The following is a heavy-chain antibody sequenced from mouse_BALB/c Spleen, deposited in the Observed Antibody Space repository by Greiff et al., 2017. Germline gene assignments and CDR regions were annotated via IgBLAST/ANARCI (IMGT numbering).Heavy chain of an antibody. CDR2: INPGSGGT. D-gene: IGHD2-13*01. CDR3: ARFDYWGAMDY. CDR1: GYAFTNYL. V-gene: IGHV1-54*01. Sequence: VMLVESGAELVRPGTSVKVSCKASGYAFTNYLIEWVKQRPGQGLEWIGVINPGSGGTNYNEKFKGKATLTADKSSSTAYMQLSSLTSDDSAVYFCARFDYWGAMDYWGQGTSVTVSS. J-gene: IGHJ4*01.